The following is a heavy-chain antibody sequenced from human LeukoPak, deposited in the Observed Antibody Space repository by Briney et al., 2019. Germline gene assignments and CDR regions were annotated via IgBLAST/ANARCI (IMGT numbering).Heavy chain of an antibody. Sequence: PSETLSLTCTVAGVSISSYYWGWVRQPAGKGMEGVGRIYTSGRNNYKPSLKSRVTMSEEKSKNHFSLKLSSVTAADTAVYYCARGWYGYYYYGIDVWGQGTTVTVSS. CDR3: ARGWYGYYYYGIDV. CDR2: IYTSGRN. CDR1: GVSISSYY. J-gene: IGHJ6*02. D-gene: IGHD6-19*01. V-gene: IGHV4-4*07.